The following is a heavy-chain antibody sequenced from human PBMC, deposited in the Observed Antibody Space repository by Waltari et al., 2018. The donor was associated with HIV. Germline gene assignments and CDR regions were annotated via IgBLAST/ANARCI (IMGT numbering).Heavy chain of an antibody. J-gene: IGHJ4*02. CDR2: ISGSGSHT. D-gene: IGHD3-22*01. V-gene: IGHV3-23*04. CDR3: AKDFDTSGLPYVVIDS. Sequence: EVKLVQSGGGLVQPGGSLRLSCTAFGVTFRSHAMSWVRQTPGKGLQWVSTISGSGSHTYYADSAKGRFTISRDNSENTLFLQMTRLRVEDTARYFCAKDFDTSGLPYVVIDSWGQGTLVTVSS. CDR1: GVTFRSHA.